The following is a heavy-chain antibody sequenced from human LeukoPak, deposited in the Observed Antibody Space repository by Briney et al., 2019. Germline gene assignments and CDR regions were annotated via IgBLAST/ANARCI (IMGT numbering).Heavy chain of an antibody. Sequence: PGGSLRLSCAASGFTFSSYAMHWVRQAPGKXXXXXXXXSYDGSNXXXXXSVKGRFTISRDNSKNTLYLQMNSLRAEDTAVYYCARGQDYDILTGPLDYWGQGTLVTVSS. CDR3: ARGQDYDILTGPLDY. CDR1: GFTFSSYA. V-gene: IGHV3-30*01. J-gene: IGHJ4*02. D-gene: IGHD3-9*01. CDR2: XSYDGSNX.